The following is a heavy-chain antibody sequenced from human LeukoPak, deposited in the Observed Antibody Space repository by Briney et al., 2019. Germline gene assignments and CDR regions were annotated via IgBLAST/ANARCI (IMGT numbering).Heavy chain of an antibody. D-gene: IGHD6-25*01. CDR2: ISIDGGRT. CDR3: ARKGIGSSRYQNMDV. CDR1: GFTFSSYA. J-gene: IGHJ6*03. Sequence: PGRSLRLSCAGSGFTFSSYAMSWVRQAPGKGPEWVSTISIDGGRTYYADSVKGRFTVSRDTSKNTLYLQMNSLRAEDTAVHYCARKGIGSSRYQNMDVWGKGTTVTVSS. V-gene: IGHV3-23*01.